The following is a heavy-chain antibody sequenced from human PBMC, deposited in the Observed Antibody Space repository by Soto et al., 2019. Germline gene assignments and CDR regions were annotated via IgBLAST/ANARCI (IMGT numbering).Heavy chain of an antibody. J-gene: IGHJ5*02. CDR1: GGTFSDYT. CDR2: VVLILNKI. CDR3: ARGREWFGP. D-gene: IGHD3-10*01. Sequence: QVQLVQSGAEVKKPGSSVKVSCKVSGGTFSDYTITWVRQAPGQGLEWMGRVVLILNKINYAPKFHGRVTITADKSASTVYMDLTSLTSEDTAVYYCARGREWFGPWGQGTLVTVSA. V-gene: IGHV1-69*02.